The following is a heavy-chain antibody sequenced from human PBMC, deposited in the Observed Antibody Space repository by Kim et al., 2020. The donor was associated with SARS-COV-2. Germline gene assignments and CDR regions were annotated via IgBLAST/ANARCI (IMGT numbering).Heavy chain of an antibody. CDR1: GYSISSGYY. D-gene: IGHD3-22*01. CDR3: ARERYYDSSGYL. V-gene: IGHV4-38-2*02. Sequence: SETLSLTCTVSGYSISSGYYWGWIRQPPGKGLEWIGSIYHSGSTYYNPSLKSRVTISVDTSKNQFSLKLSSVTAADTAVYYCARERYYDSSGYLWGQGTLVTVSS. J-gene: IGHJ4*02. CDR2: IYHSGST.